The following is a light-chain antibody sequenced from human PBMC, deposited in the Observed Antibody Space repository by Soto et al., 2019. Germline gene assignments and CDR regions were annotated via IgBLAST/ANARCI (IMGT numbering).Light chain of an antibody. CDR1: QSVSNNF. Sequence: EIVLTQSPATLSLSPGERATHSCGASQSVSNNFLAWYQQKPGLAPRLLIYDASSRATGIPDRFSGSGSGTDFTLTISRLDPEDFAVYYCQQYGTSPRTFGQGTKLEIK. CDR3: QQYGTSPRT. J-gene: IGKJ2*01. V-gene: IGKV3D-20*01. CDR2: DAS.